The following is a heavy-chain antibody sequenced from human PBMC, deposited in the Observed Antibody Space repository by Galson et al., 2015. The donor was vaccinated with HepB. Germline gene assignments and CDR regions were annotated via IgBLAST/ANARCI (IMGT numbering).Heavy chain of an antibody. V-gene: IGHV3-30-3*01. CDR3: ARGGITMVRGALDY. D-gene: IGHD3-10*01. Sequence: SLRLSCAASGFTFSSYAMHWVRQAPGKGLEWVAVISYDGSNKYYADSVKGRFTISRDNSKNTLYLQMNSLRAEDTAVYYCARGGITMVRGALDYWGQGTLVTVSS. CDR2: ISYDGSNK. CDR1: GFTFSSYA. J-gene: IGHJ4*02.